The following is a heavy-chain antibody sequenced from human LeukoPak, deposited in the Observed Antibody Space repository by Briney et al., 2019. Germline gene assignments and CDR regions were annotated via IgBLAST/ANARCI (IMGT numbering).Heavy chain of an antibody. CDR2: ISYSGLT. D-gene: IGHD4-11*01. CDR1: GASITNYY. J-gene: IGHJ4*02. CDR3: GRHSPNHNYATGGVDF. V-gene: IGHV4-59*08. Sequence: PSETLSLTCAGSGASITNYYWSWIRQPPGKGLDWIGYISYSGLTSYNASLKSRVLISIDTSENQFSLKLTSLTAADTAVYFCGRHSPNHNYATGGVDFWGQGTLVTVSS.